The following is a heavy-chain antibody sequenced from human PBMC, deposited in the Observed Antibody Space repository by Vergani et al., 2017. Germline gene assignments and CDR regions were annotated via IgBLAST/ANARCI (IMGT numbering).Heavy chain of an antibody. CDR2: ISYDGSIK. D-gene: IGHD2-2*01. CDR1: RFTFSNYA. CDR3: AKDRVGGQYYFDY. Sequence: QVQLVESGGGVVQPGRSLRLSCAASRFTFSNYAMHWVRQAPGKGLEWVAVISYDGSIKYYADSVKGRFTISRDNSKNTLYLQMNSLRAEDTAVYYCAKDRVGGQYYFDYWGQGTLVTVSS. J-gene: IGHJ4*02. V-gene: IGHV3-30-3*01.